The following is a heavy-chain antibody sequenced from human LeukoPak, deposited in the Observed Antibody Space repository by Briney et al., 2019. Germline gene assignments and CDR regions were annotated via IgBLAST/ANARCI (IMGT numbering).Heavy chain of an antibody. CDR3: ATRFCGGDCYPYYFDS. CDR1: GGSISTYY. V-gene: IGHV4-59*01. Sequence: SSETLSLTCTVSGGSISTYYCNWIRQPPGKGLEWIGYIYYSGATKYNPSLKSRVTVSVDTSKNQFSLNLNSVTAADTAVYYCATRFCGGDCYPYYFDSWGQGALVTVSS. J-gene: IGHJ4*02. D-gene: IGHD2-21*02. CDR2: IYYSGAT.